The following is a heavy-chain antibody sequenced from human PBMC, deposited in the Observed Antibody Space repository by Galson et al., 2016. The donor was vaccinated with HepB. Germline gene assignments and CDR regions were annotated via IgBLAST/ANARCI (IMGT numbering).Heavy chain of an antibody. V-gene: IGHV1-69*13. Sequence: SVKVSCKASGGSFSSFPIHWVRQAPGQGLEWMGGIVPIFSTANSAQKFQGRVTITADESTSTIFLELISLRSEDTAIYYCAREAPGDRRSWNRWGQGTLVTVSS. J-gene: IGHJ4*02. D-gene: IGHD3-10*01. CDR2: IVPIFSTA. CDR3: AREAPGDRRSWNR. CDR1: GGSFSSFP.